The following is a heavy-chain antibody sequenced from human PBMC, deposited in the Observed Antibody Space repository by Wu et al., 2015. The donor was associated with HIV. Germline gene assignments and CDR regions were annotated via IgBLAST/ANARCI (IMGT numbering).Heavy chain of an antibody. CDR3: ARDRYYGSGSYVY. Sequence: QVQLVQSGAEVKKPGSSVKVSCKASGGTFSTNAINWVRQAPGHGLEWMGGIIPILGTPRYAHKFQGRVTLTTDESTATVYMELSRLRSEDTAVYYCARDRYYGSGSYVYWGQGTLVTVSS. J-gene: IGHJ4*02. V-gene: IGHV1-69*05. CDR2: IIPILGTP. D-gene: IGHD3-10*01. CDR1: GGTFSTNA.